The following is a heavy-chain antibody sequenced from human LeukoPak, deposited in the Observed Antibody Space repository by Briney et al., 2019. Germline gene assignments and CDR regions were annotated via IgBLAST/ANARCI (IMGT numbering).Heavy chain of an antibody. CDR1: GDSVSSYY. V-gene: IGHV4-59*02. Sequence: SETLSLTCNVSGDSVSSYYWSWIRQSPGEGLEWIGYIYSSGSTTYNPSLKSRVTMSLDTSNNQVSLRLNSVTAADTAVYYCASSYYYYMDVWGKGTTVTVS. D-gene: IGHD3-10*01. CDR3: ASSYYYYMDV. J-gene: IGHJ6*03. CDR2: IYSSGST.